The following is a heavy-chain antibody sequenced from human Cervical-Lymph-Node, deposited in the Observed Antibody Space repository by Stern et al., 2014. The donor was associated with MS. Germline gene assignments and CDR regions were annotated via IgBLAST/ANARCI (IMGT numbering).Heavy chain of an antibody. CDR3: ARTHCSGGSCYTAFDY. Sequence: ESGPTLVKPTQTLTLACSFSGFSMSSGGVGGGWIRQPPGKALEWIALIYWDDYQRYSPSLKTRLTITKDTSNNQVVLTMTNMDPVDTATYCCARTHCSGGSCYTAFDYWGQGTLVTVSS. CDR1: GFSMSSGGVG. V-gene: IGHV2-5*02. CDR2: IYWDDYQ. D-gene: IGHD2-15*01. J-gene: IGHJ4*02.